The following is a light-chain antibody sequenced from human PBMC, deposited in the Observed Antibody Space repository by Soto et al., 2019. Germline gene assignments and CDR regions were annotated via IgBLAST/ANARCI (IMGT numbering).Light chain of an antibody. V-gene: IGKV3-20*01. J-gene: IGKJ3*01. CDR3: QQYATSPFT. Sequence: EIVLTQSPGTLSLSPGERATPSCRASQSVGSSYLAWYQQKPGQAPRVLIYGASSRATGIPDRFSGCGSGTDFTLTISRLEPEDFAVYYSQQYATSPFTFGPGTKVDIK. CDR2: GAS. CDR1: QSVGSSY.